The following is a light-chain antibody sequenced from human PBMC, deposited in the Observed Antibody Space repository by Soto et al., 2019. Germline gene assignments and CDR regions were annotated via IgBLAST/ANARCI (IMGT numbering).Light chain of an antibody. CDR1: SGHVGPYNF. V-gene: IGLV2-14*01. CDR3: SSYTSLKTRV. Sequence: QSALTQPASVSGSPGQSITISCTGTSGHVGPYNFFSWYQQHPGKVPKLIIFEVIYRPSGVSSRFSGSKSGTTASLPISALQADDEADYYCSSYTSLKTRVFGGGTKLTVL. J-gene: IGLJ2*01. CDR2: EVI.